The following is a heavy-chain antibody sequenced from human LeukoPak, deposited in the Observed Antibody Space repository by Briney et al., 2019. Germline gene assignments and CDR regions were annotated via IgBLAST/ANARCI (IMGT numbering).Heavy chain of an antibody. Sequence: GGSLRLPCTASGFTFGDYAMSWVRQAPGKGLEWVGFIRSKVYGGTTEYAASVKGRFTISRDDSKSIAYLQVNSLKTEDTAVYYCTGSFGELSFFAHWGQGTLVTVSS. D-gene: IGHD3-10*01. CDR3: TGSFGELSFFAH. J-gene: IGHJ4*02. CDR1: GFTFGDYA. CDR2: IRSKVYGGTT. V-gene: IGHV3-49*04.